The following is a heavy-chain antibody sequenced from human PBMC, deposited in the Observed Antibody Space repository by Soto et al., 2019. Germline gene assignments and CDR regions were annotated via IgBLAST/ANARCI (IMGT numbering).Heavy chain of an antibody. V-gene: IGHV3-30*18. D-gene: IGHD1-26*01. CDR3: AKFGGSGYSGSYYDAFDI. CDR2: ISYDGSNK. J-gene: IGHJ3*02. CDR1: GFTFSSYG. Sequence: QVQLVESGGGVVQPGRSLRLSCAASGFTFSSYGMHWVRQAPGTGLEWVAVISYDGSNKYYADSVKGRFTISRDNSKNTLYLQMNSLRAEDTAVYYCAKFGGSGYSGSYYDAFDIWGQGTMVTVSS.